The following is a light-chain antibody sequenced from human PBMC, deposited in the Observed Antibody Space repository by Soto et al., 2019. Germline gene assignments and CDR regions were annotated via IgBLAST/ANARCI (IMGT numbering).Light chain of an antibody. CDR1: SSDVGGYNY. J-gene: IGLJ3*02. CDR3: SSYAGSNHNWV. V-gene: IGLV2-8*01. CDR2: EVS. Sequence: QSVLTQPPSASGSPGQSVTISCTGTSSDVGGYNYVSWYQQHPGKAPKLMIYEVSKRPSGVPDLFSGSKSGNTASLTVSGLQAEDEADYYCSSYAGSNHNWVFGGGTKLTVL.